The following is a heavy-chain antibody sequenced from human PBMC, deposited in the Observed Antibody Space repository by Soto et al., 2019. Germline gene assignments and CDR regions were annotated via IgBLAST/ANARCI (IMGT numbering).Heavy chain of an antibody. CDR1: CVTISTYY. V-gene: IGHV4-59*01. D-gene: IGHD5-12*01. J-gene: IGHJ4*02. CDR3: VREAYIGYGHAIDH. Sequence: SETLSLTCAVSCVTISTYYWSCIRQPPGKGLEWIGYNYHSGTTNYNPSLKIRVTISVDTSKNQFSLRLTSVTAADTAIYYCVREAYIGYGHAIDHWGQGILVTVSS. CDR2: NYHSGTT.